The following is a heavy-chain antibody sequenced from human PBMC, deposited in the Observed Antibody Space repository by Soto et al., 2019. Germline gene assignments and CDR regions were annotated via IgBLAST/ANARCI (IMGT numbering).Heavy chain of an antibody. J-gene: IGHJ5*02. D-gene: IGHD3-3*01. CDR3: ARGNTIVGVVDTRFDP. CDR1: GGSISSGGYS. Sequence: QLQLQESGSGLVKPSQTLSLTCAVSGGSISSGGYSWSWIRQPPGKGLEWIGYIYHSGSTYYNPSLKSRVTISVDRSKNQFSLKLSSVTAADTAVYYCARGNTIVGVVDTRFDPWGQGTLVTVSS. V-gene: IGHV4-30-2*01. CDR2: IYHSGST.